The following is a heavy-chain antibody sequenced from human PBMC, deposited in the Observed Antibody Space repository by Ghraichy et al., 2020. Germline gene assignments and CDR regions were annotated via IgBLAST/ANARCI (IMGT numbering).Heavy chain of an antibody. J-gene: IGHJ5*02. D-gene: IGHD2-21*02. CDR2: IYYSGST. Sequence: SQTLSLTCTVSGGSISSGGYYWSWIRQHPGKGLEWIGYIYYSGSTYYNPSLKSRVTISVDTSKNQFSLKLSSVTAADTAVYYCAREGRQVVVTAIWSWFDPWGQGTLVTVSS. CDR3: AREGRQVVVTAIWSWFDP. V-gene: IGHV4-31*03. CDR1: GGSISSGGYY.